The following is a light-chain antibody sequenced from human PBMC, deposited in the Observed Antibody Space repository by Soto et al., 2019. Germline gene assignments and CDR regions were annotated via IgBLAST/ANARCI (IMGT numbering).Light chain of an antibody. J-gene: IGKJ1*01. CDR1: QSVXSSY. CDR2: VAY. CDR3: QQLTDWPPQWT. V-gene: IGKV3D-20*02. Sequence: VLTQSPGALSLSPGERAALSCKSSQSVXSSYLAWDAQKPGQAPRLLXXVAYXRATGIPDRFSASVSGTDFTLTISSLEPEDLSVEYCQQLTDWPPQWTFGQGTKVDIK.